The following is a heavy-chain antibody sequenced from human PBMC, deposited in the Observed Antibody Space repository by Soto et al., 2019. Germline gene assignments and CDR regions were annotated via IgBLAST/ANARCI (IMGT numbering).Heavy chain of an antibody. CDR2: ISHDGSNK. CDR3: ARDGLPDDFRSGGYWFDP. CDR1: GFTFSTFA. J-gene: IGHJ5*02. V-gene: IGHV3-30-3*01. D-gene: IGHD3-3*01. Sequence: QVQLVESGGGVVQPGRSLRLSCAASGFTFSTFALHWVRQAPGKGLEWVALISHDGSNKHYADSVKGRFTISRDNSKNTLYLQMNSLRVDDTAVYYCARDGLPDDFRSGGYWFDPWGQGTLVTVSS.